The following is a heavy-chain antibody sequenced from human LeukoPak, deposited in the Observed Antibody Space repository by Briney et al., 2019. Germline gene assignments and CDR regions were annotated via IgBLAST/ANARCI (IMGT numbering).Heavy chain of an antibody. CDR3: AKIYRGGSSPTY. Sequence: GGSLRLSCAASGFTFSSYGMHWVRQAPGKGLEWVAFIRSDGGNKYYADSVKGRFTISRDNSKNTLYLQMNSLRAEDTAVYYCAKIYRGGSSPTYWGQGTLVTVSS. D-gene: IGHD6-6*01. V-gene: IGHV3-30*02. CDR1: GFTFSSYG. CDR2: IRSDGGNK. J-gene: IGHJ4*02.